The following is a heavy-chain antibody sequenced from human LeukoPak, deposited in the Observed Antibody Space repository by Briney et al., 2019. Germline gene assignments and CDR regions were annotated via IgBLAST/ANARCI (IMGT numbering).Heavy chain of an antibody. V-gene: IGHV3-21*01. D-gene: IGHD3-10*01. CDR1: GFTFSNYI. CDR2: SSTSSTYM. Sequence: GGSLRLSCAASGFTFSNYILNWVRQAPGGGLEWVSSSSTSSTYMYYADSVKGRFTISRDNAKSSLYLQMNSLRAEDTAVYYCARAMSFYYGSAFDYWGQGTLVTVSS. J-gene: IGHJ4*02. CDR3: ARAMSFYYGSAFDY.